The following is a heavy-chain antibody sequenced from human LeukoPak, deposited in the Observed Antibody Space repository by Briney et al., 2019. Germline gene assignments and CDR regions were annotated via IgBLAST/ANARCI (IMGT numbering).Heavy chain of an antibody. V-gene: IGHV3-30-3*01. D-gene: IGHD3-10*01. Sequence: GGSLRLSCAASGFTFASYTMHWVRQAPGKGLEWVALISLDGSYKFYADSVKGRFTISRDNSQSTLYLQMSSLRHEDTAVYYCARDGGARAPAFDIWGQGTMVTVSS. CDR3: ARDGGARAPAFDI. CDR1: GFTFASYT. J-gene: IGHJ3*02. CDR2: ISLDGSYK.